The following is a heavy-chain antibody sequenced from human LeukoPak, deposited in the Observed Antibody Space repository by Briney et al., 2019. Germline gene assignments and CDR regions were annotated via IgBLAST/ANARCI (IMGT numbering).Heavy chain of an antibody. Sequence: PGGSLRLSCAASGFTFSSYAIHWVRQAPGKGLEWVAVISYDGSNKYYADSVKGRFTISRDNSKNTLYLQMNSLSAEDTAVYYCARGQVVVAAYLIWGQGTMVTVSS. J-gene: IGHJ3*02. V-gene: IGHV3-30*04. CDR2: ISYDGSNK. CDR3: ARGQVVVAAYLI. D-gene: IGHD2-15*01. CDR1: GFTFSSYA.